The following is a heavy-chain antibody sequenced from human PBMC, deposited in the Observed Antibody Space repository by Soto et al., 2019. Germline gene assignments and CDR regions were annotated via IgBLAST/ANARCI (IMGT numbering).Heavy chain of an antibody. CDR2: ISSSSSTI. V-gene: IGHV3-48*01. CDR1: GFTFSSYS. Sequence: GSLRLSCAASGFTFSSYSMNWVRQAPGKGLEWVSYISSSSSTIYYADSVKGRFTISRDNAKNSLYLQMNSLRAEDTAVYYCARGEYYGSGKNYYYGMDVWGQGTTVTVSS. D-gene: IGHD3-10*01. J-gene: IGHJ6*02. CDR3: ARGEYYGSGKNYYYGMDV.